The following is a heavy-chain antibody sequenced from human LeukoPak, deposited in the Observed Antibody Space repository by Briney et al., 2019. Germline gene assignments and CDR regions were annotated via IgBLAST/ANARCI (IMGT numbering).Heavy chain of an antibody. D-gene: IGHD3-3*01. CDR1: GFTFSSYA. Sequence: PGGSLRLSCAASGFTFSSYAMGWVRQAPGKGLEWVSAISGSGGSTYYADSVKGRFTISRDNSKNTLYLQMNSLRAEDTAVYYCAKDRTLNDFWSGYYISGYNWFDPWGQGTLVTVSS. CDR2: ISGSGGST. J-gene: IGHJ5*02. V-gene: IGHV3-23*01. CDR3: AKDRTLNDFWSGYYISGYNWFDP.